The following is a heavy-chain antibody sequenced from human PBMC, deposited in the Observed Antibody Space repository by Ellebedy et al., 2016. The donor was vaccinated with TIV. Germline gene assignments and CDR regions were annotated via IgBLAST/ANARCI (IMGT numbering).Heavy chain of an antibody. J-gene: IGHJ1*01. CDR3: ARDGSGPLRGYFQH. CDR1: GGSISSGGYY. Sequence: SETLSLXXTVSGGSISSGGYYWSWIRQHPGKGLEWIGYIYYSGSTYYNPSLKSRVTISVDTSKNQFSLKLSSVTAADTAVYYCARDGSGPLRGYFQHWGQGTLVTVSS. D-gene: IGHD6-19*01. V-gene: IGHV4-31*03. CDR2: IYYSGST.